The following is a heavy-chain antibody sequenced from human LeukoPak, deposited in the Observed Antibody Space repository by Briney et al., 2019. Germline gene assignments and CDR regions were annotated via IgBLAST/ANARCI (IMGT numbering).Heavy chain of an antibody. Sequence: PSETLSLTCTVSGGSISSFYWSWIRQPPGKGLEWIGYIYYSGSTNYNPSLKSRVTISVDTSKNQFSLKLNSVTAADTAIYFCARNSPPHAYYFDFWGQGTLVTVCS. J-gene: IGHJ4*02. D-gene: IGHD2-2*01. CDR3: ARNSPPHAYYFDF. V-gene: IGHV4-59*08. CDR1: GGSISSFY. CDR2: IYYSGST.